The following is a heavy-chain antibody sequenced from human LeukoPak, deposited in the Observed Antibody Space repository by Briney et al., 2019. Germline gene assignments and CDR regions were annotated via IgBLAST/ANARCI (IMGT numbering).Heavy chain of an antibody. Sequence: SETLSLTCTVSGGSIRSSSFYWGWIRQPRGKGLEWIGSIYYSGSTYYNPSLKMRLTMSVDTSKNQLSLNLTSVTAADTAVYYCAREVPAAITVEDVWGKGTTVTVSS. CDR2: IYYSGST. V-gene: IGHV4-39*07. CDR1: GGSIRSSSFY. CDR3: AREVPAAITVEDV. D-gene: IGHD2-2*01. J-gene: IGHJ6*04.